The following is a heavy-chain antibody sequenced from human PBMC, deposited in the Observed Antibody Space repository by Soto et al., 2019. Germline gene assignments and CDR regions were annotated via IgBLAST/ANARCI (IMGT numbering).Heavy chain of an antibody. D-gene: IGHD3-10*01. Sequence: PGGSLRLSCAASGFTFSSYAMSWVRQAPGKGLEWVSAISGSGGSTYYADSVKGRFTISRDNSKNTLYLQMNSLRAEDTAVYYCAQGSGSYPWNYFDYWGQGTLVTVSS. CDR1: GFTFSSYA. CDR3: AQGSGSYPWNYFDY. V-gene: IGHV3-23*01. J-gene: IGHJ4*02. CDR2: ISGSGGST.